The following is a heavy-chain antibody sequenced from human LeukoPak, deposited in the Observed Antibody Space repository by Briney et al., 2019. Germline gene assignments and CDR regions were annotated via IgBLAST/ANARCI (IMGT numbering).Heavy chain of an antibody. CDR3: AKGPLWFGESPYGMDV. CDR1: GFTFRKYW. D-gene: IGHD3-10*01. V-gene: IGHV3-30*18. Sequence: GGSLRLSCAASGFTFRKYWLHWVRQAPGKGLEWVAVISYDGSNKYYADSVKGRFTISRDNSKNTLYLQMNSLRAEDTAVYYCAKGPLWFGESPYGMDVWGQGTTVTVSS. CDR2: ISYDGSNK. J-gene: IGHJ6*02.